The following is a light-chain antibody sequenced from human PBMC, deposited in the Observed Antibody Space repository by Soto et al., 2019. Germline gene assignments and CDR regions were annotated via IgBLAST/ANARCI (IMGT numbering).Light chain of an antibody. Sequence: AIQMTQSPSSLSASVGDRVPISCRESQGIGNALGWYQQKPGKPPKVLIYGASNLQSGVPPRFSGSGAGTEFTLAISSLQPEDAATDYCLQDINYTWTFCQGTKVDIK. V-gene: IGKV1-6*01. CDR3: LQDINYTWT. J-gene: IGKJ1*01. CDR2: GAS. CDR1: QGIGNA.